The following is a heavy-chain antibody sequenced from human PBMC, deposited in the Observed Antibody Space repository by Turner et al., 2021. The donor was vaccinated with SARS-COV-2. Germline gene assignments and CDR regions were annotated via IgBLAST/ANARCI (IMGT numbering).Heavy chain of an antibody. V-gene: IGHV4-39*01. D-gene: IGHD5-18*01. J-gene: IGHJ6*02. Sequence: QLLLQDSDKRLVQPSETLSLTCTVSSVSISSSSYYWGWIRQPSGRGLEWIGNIYYSRSTYYNPSLTSGVTISVDPSKNQFSQKLTYVTSADTAVYYSARLMVTSRDYYGTDVWGQGTTVTVSS. CDR1: SVSISSSSYY. CDR3: ARLMVTSRDYYGTDV. CDR2: IYYSRST.